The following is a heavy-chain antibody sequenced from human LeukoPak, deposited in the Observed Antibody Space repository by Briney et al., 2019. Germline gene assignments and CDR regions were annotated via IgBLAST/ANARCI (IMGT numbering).Heavy chain of an antibody. D-gene: IGHD4-11*01. CDR3: ARNSYALTVTTGRLGY. CDR1: GGTFSSYA. Sequence: SVKVSCKASGGTFSSYAISWVRQAPGQRLEWMGGIIPIFGTANYAQKFQGRVTITADESTSTAYMELSSLRSEDTAVYYCARNSYALTVTTGRLGYWGQGTLVTVSS. CDR2: IIPIFGTA. J-gene: IGHJ4*02. V-gene: IGHV1-69*13.